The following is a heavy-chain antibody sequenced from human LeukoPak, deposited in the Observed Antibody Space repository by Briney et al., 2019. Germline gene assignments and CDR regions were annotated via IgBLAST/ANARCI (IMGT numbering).Heavy chain of an antibody. CDR2: ISYDGSNK. D-gene: IGHD2-21*02. J-gene: IGHJ4*02. V-gene: IGHV3-30*01. CDR3: ARSHIVVVTAILYYFDY. Sequence: GRSLRLSCAASGFTFSSYAMHWVRQAPGKGLEWVAVISYDGSNKYYADSVKGRLTISRDNSKNTLYLQMNSLRAEDTAVYYCARSHIVVVTAILYYFDYWGQGTLVTVSS. CDR1: GFTFSSYA.